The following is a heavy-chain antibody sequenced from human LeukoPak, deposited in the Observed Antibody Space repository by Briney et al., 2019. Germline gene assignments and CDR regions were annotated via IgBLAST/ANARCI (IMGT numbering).Heavy chain of an antibody. V-gene: IGHV4-30-2*01. CDR2: IYHSGST. CDR3: ARGSFGGVIVS. CDR1: GGSISSGGYS. D-gene: IGHD3-16*02. J-gene: IGHJ4*02. Sequence: SETLSLTCAVSGGSISSGGYSWSWIRQPPGKGLEWIGYIYHSGSTYYNPSLKSRVTISVDRSRNQFSLKLSSVTAADTAVYYCARGSFGGVIVSWGQGTLVTVSS.